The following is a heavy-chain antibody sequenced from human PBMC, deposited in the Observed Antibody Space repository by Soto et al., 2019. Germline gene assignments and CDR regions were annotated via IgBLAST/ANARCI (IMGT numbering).Heavy chain of an antibody. V-gene: IGHV4-34*01. CDR3: ARGRGGVQH. D-gene: IGHD3-10*01. CDR1: GGSFTGYY. CDR2: LNDSGST. Sequence: HVQLQQWGAGLLKPSETLSLTCAVYGGSFTGYYCSWIRQPPGKGLELIGELNDSGSTNYNASLKSRVSISVDESKNQFALKLSSVTAADTAVYYCARGRGGVQHWGQGTMVTVSS. J-gene: IGHJ1*01.